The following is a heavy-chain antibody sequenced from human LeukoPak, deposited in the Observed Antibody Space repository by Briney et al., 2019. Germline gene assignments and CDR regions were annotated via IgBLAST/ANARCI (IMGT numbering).Heavy chain of an antibody. CDR3: ADSYDSSGYDY. CDR2: INHSGGT. CDR1: GGSFSGYY. D-gene: IGHD3-22*01. J-gene: IGHJ4*02. V-gene: IGHV4-34*01. Sequence: PSETLSLACAVYGGSFSGYYWRWIRQPPGKGLEWIGEINHSGGTNYNPSLKSRVTISVDTSKNQFSLKLSSVTAADTAVYYCADSYDSSGYDYWGQGTLVTVSS.